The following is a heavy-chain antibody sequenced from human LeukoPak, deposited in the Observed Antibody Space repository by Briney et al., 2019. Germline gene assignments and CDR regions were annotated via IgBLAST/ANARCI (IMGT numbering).Heavy chain of an antibody. D-gene: IGHD1-26*01. CDR1: GASINSGSNY. CDR2: IYSSGST. V-gene: IGHV4-39*07. J-gene: IGHJ4*02. CDR3: ARFTSGIYDY. Sequence: SETLSLTCRVAGASINSGSNYWGWIRQPPGKTLEWIGSIYSSGSTYYNPSLKSRVIIMIDTPKNHFSLTLSSVTAADTAVYFCARFTSGIYDYWGQGTLVTVPS.